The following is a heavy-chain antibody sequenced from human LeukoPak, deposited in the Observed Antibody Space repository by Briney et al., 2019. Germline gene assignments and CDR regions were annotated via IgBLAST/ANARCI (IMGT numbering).Heavy chain of an antibody. Sequence: SETLSLTCTVSGGSISSSSYYWGWIRQPPGKGLEWIGTIYYSGSTYYNPSLKSRVTISVDTSKNQFSLKLSSVTAADTAVYYCARLLAEYCSSTSCYEKGTNMDVWGKGTTVTVSS. CDR1: GGSISSSSYY. J-gene: IGHJ6*03. CDR3: ARLLAEYCSSTSCYEKGTNMDV. V-gene: IGHV4-39*01. D-gene: IGHD2-2*01. CDR2: IYYSGST.